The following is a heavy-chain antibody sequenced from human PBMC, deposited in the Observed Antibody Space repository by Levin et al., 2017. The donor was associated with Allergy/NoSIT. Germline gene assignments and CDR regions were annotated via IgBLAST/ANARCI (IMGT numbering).Heavy chain of an antibody. CDR2: ISGSGGST. D-gene: IGHD6-6*01. CDR3: AKDQGGSRAARLLFDI. CDR1: GFTFSSYA. Sequence: LSLTCAASGFTFSSYAMSWVRQAPGKGLEWVSGISGSGGSTYYADSVKGRFTTSRDNSKNTLYLQMNSLRAEDTAVYYCAKDQGGSRAARLLFDIWGQGTMVTVSS. J-gene: IGHJ3*02. V-gene: IGHV3-23*01.